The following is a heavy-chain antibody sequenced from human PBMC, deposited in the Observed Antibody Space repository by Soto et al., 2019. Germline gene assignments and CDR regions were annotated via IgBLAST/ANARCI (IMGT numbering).Heavy chain of an antibody. D-gene: IGHD3-22*01. V-gene: IGHV2-70*01. CDR2: IDWDDDK. CDR1: GFSLSTSGMC. Sequence: GSGPTLVNPTQTLTLTCTFSGFSLSTSGMCVSWIGQPPGKALEWLALIDWDDDKYYSTSLXXSXTISKDTSKNQVVLTMTNMDPVDTATYDCARMTYYYDSSGYEGIACHGMDVLGQGTTVTVSS. CDR3: ARMTYYYDSSGYEGIACHGMDV. J-gene: IGHJ6*02.